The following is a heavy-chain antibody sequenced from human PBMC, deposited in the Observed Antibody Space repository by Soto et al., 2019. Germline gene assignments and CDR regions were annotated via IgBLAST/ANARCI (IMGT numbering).Heavy chain of an antibody. Sequence: EVQLVESGGGLVKPGGSLRLSCAASGFTFSSYSMNWVRQAPGKGLEWVSSISSSSSYIYYADSVKGRFTISRDNAKNSLYLQMNSLRAEDTAVYYCARDCILEWLCPVGAFDIWGQGTMVTVSS. CDR3: ARDCILEWLCPVGAFDI. D-gene: IGHD3-3*01. CDR1: GFTFSSYS. CDR2: ISSSSSYI. J-gene: IGHJ3*02. V-gene: IGHV3-21*01.